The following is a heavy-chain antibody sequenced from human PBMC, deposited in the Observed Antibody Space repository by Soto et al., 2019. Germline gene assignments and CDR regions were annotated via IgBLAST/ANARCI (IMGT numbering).Heavy chain of an antibody. CDR3: GRGSTYSVY. J-gene: IGHJ4*02. Sequence: SETQSLTCNVSGGSIRTYVWSWIRQPPGKGLEWIGYIYYSGSTNYNPSLKSRVTISVDTSKNQFSLNLSSVTAADTAVYYCGRGSTYSVYWGQGALVTVSS. V-gene: IGHV4-59*08. D-gene: IGHD2-21*01. CDR2: IYYSGST. CDR1: GGSIRTYV.